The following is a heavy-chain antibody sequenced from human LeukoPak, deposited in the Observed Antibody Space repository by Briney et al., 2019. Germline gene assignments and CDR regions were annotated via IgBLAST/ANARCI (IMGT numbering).Heavy chain of an antibody. CDR2: IYHSGST. Sequence: SETLSLTCAVSGGSISSSNWWSWVRQPPGKGLEWIGEIYHSGSTNYNPSLNSRVTISVDKSKNQFSLKLSSVTAADTAVYYCARDRLVAATRVFAFDIWGQGTMVTVSS. CDR3: ARDRLVAATRVFAFDI. J-gene: IGHJ3*02. CDR1: GGSISSSNW. V-gene: IGHV4-4*02. D-gene: IGHD2-15*01.